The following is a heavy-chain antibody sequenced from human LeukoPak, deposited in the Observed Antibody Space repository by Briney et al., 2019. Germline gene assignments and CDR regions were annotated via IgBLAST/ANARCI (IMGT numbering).Heavy chain of an antibody. V-gene: IGHV4-4*07. D-gene: IGHD3-10*01. CDR1: GGSISNYY. CDR3: ARDSGTTGEVKFDP. Sequence: PSETLSLTCTVSGGSISNYYLSWIRQPAGKGLEWIGRIYSRVTTYNPSLKSRVTMSADTSRNHVSLTLNSVTAADMAVYYCARDSGTTGEVKFDPWGQGTLVTVSS. J-gene: IGHJ5*02. CDR2: IYSRVT.